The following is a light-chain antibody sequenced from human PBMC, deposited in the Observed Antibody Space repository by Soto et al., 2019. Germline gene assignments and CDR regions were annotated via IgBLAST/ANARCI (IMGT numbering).Light chain of an antibody. CDR2: NTN. J-gene: IGLJ2*01. V-gene: IGLV7-43*01. CDR1: TGEVTSGYF. CDR3: LLYLSGHVRL. Sequence: QAVVTQEPSLTVSPGGTVTLTCASSTGEVTSGYFPNWIQQKPGQAPRSFIYNTNNKYSWTPARFSGSLLWGKAALTLSGVQPEDEADYYCLLYLSGHVRLFGGGTKLTVL.